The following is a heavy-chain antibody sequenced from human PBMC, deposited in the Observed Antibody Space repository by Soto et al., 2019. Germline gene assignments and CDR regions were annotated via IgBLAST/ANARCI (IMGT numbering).Heavy chain of an antibody. V-gene: IGHV4-34*01. CDR2: INHSGST. CDR1: GGSFSGYY. D-gene: IGHD6-6*01. CDR3: ARGARSDIAAQNWFDP. Sequence: SETLSLTCAVYGGSFSGYYWSWIRQPPGKGLEWIGEINHSGSTNYNPSLKSRVTISVDTSKNQLSLKLSSVTAADTAVYYCARGARSDIAAQNWFDPWGQGTLVTVSS. J-gene: IGHJ5*02.